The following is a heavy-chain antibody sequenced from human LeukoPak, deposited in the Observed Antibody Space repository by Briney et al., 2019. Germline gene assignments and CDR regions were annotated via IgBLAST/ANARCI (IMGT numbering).Heavy chain of an antibody. V-gene: IGHV3-66*01. J-gene: IGHJ4*02. D-gene: IGHD5-18*01. CDR3: AREVLDTAMALGY. CDR1: GFTFSDYY. Sequence: PGGSLRLSCAASGFTFSDYYMSWVRQAPGKGLEWVSIIYSGGTTYYADSVKGRFTISRDNSKNTLYLQMNSLRAEDTAVYYCAREVLDTAMALGYWGQGTLVTVSS. CDR2: IYSGGTT.